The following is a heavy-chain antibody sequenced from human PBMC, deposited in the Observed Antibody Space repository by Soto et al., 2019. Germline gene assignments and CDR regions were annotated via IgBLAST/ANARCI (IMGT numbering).Heavy chain of an antibody. CDR3: ATRVNSSGQYYFDY. CDR1: GFTVSSNY. CDR2: IYSGGST. J-gene: IGHJ4*02. D-gene: IGHD6-19*01. V-gene: IGHV3-66*01. Sequence: EVQLVESGGGLVQPGGSLRLSCAASGFTVSSNYMSWVRQAPGKGLEWVSVIYSGGSTYYADSVKGRFTISRDNSKNTLYLQMNSLRAEDTAVYYCATRVNSSGQYYFDYWGQGTLVTVSS.